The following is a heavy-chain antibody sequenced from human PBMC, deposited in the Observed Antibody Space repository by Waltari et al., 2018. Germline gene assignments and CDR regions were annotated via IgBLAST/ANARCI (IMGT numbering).Heavy chain of an antibody. CDR1: GFTFSSYA. Sequence: QVQLVESGGGVVQPGRSLRLSCAASGFTFSSYAMHWVRQAPGKGLEWVSTIYYNERTDYADSVKGRFTISRDTAKNTLFLQMNSLRAEDTAVYYCATRVVVPGVPGMADYWGQGTLVTVSS. J-gene: IGHJ4*02. D-gene: IGHD2-2*01. CDR2: IYYNERT. V-gene: IGHV3-30*07. CDR3: ATRVVVPGVPGMADY.